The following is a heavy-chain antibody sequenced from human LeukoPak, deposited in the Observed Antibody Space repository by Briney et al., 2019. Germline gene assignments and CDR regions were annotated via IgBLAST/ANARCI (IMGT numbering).Heavy chain of an antibody. D-gene: IGHD5-24*01. CDR3: ARGDRDGYFLDY. CDR1: GSRFTRYW. Sequence: PGGSLQISCQSSGSRFTRYWSGWGRQVPGKGLEGMGIIYPGDSDTRYSPSFQGQVTVSPDKSISTAYLQWTSLNASDTAMYSCARGDRDGYFLDYWGQGTLVTVSS. J-gene: IGHJ4*02. V-gene: IGHV5-51*01. CDR2: IYPGDSDT.